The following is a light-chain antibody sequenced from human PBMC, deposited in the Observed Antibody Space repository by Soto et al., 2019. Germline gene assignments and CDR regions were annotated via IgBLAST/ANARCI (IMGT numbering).Light chain of an antibody. V-gene: IGKV3-15*01. CDR2: DAS. Sequence: EIVMTQSPATLSVSPGERATLSCRASQSVSSNLAGYHQKPAQPPRLLIYDASTRATGIPARFSGSGSGTEFTLTIISLQSEDFAVYYCQQYNTWPPDTFGQGTKLEIK. J-gene: IGKJ2*01. CDR3: QQYNTWPPDT. CDR1: QSVSSN.